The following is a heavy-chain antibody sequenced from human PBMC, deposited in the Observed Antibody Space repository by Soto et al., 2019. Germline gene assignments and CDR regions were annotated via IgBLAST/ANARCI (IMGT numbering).Heavy chain of an antibody. CDR3: AITHLRFGEHHY. D-gene: IGHD3-10*01. CDR1: GYTFTSYD. CDR2: MNPNSGNT. V-gene: IGHV1-8*01. Sequence: QVQLVQSGAEVKKPGASVKVSCKASGYTFTSYDINWVRQATGQGLEWMGWMNPNSGNTGYAQKFQGRVTRSRXXSISTAYMELSSLRAEDTAVYYCAITHLRFGEHHYWGQGTLVTVSS. J-gene: IGHJ4*02.